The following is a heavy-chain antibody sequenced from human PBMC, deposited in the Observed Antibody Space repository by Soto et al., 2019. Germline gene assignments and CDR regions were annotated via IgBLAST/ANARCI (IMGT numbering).Heavy chain of an antibody. CDR3: ARGGSSNWLRIFHQ. D-gene: IGHD6-13*01. J-gene: IGHJ1*01. V-gene: IGHV4-4*02. CDR2: IYHDGST. Sequence: PSETLSLTCAVSGASISTINWWSWVRQPPGMGLEWIGEIYHDGSTNYNPSLKSRISMSSDKSKNEFSLKLSSVTAADTAVYYCARGGSSNWLRIFHQWGQGTLLTVSS. CDR1: GASISTINW.